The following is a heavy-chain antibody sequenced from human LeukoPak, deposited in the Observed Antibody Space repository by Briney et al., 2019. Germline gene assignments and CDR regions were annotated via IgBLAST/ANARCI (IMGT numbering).Heavy chain of an antibody. Sequence: PGRSLRLSCAASGFTFSSYAMHWVRQAPGKGLEWVAVISYDGSNKYYADSVKGRFTISRDNSKNTLYLQMNSLRAEDTAVYYCARGGYYDSSGYNDAFDIWGQGTMVTVSS. CDR2: ISYDGSNK. J-gene: IGHJ3*02. V-gene: IGHV3-30*04. D-gene: IGHD3-22*01. CDR1: GFTFSSYA. CDR3: ARGGYYDSSGYNDAFDI.